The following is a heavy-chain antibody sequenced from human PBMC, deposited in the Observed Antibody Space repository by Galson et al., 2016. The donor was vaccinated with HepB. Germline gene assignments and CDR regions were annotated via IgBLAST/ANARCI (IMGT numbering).Heavy chain of an antibody. V-gene: IGHV4-31*03. CDR2: IYYSGST. Sequence: TLSLTCTVSGGSISSGGYYWSWIRQHPGKGLEWIGYIYYSGSTYYNPSLKSRVSISVDTSKNQFSLRLSSVTAADTAVYYCARCSRSSAYYYYGMDVWGQGTTVSVSS. D-gene: IGHD6-6*01. CDR3: ARCSRSSAYYYYGMDV. J-gene: IGHJ6*02. CDR1: GGSISSGGYY.